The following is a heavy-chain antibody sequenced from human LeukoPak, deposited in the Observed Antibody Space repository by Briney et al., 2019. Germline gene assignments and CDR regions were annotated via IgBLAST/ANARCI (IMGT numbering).Heavy chain of an antibody. D-gene: IGHD4-17*01. Sequence: ASVKVPCKASGYTFTSYYMHWVRQAPGQGLEWMGIINPSGGSTSYAQKFQGRVTMTRDTSTSTVYMELSSLRSEDTAVYYCARGGIADYGDYYFDYWGQGTLVTVSS. CDR1: GYTFTSYY. V-gene: IGHV1-46*01. J-gene: IGHJ4*02. CDR2: INPSGGST. CDR3: ARGGIADYGDYYFDY.